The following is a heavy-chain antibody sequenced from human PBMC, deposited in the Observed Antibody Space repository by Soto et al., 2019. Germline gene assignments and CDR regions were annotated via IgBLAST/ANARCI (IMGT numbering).Heavy chain of an antibody. D-gene: IGHD5-12*01. CDR1: GFTFSSYE. CDR2: ISSSGSTI. V-gene: IGHV3-48*03. J-gene: IGHJ4*02. CDR3: ARGHRDGYRKLGGFDY. Sequence: EVQLVESGGGLVQPGGSLRLSCAASGFTFSSYEMNWVRQAPGKGLEWVSYISSSGSTIYYEDSVKGRFTISRDNAKNSLYLQMNSLRAEDTAVYYCARGHRDGYRKLGGFDYWGQGTLVTVSS.